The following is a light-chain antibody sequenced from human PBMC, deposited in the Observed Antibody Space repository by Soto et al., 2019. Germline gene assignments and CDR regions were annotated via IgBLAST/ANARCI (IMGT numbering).Light chain of an antibody. CDR2: EAS. CDR1: QSVSNW. V-gene: IGKV1-5*01. CDR3: QQYHRLMYT. Sequence: DIVMTQSPSTLSASVGDRVTISCRASQSVSNWLAWYQQKPGKAPQLLIFEASSLEVGVPSRFSGSGSGTEFTLTISGLQPDDFATYYCQQYHRLMYTFGQGTKLEI. J-gene: IGKJ2*01.